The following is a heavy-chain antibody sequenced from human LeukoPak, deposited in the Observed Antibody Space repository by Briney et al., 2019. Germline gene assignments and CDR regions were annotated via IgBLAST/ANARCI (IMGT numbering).Heavy chain of an antibody. J-gene: IGHJ4*02. Sequence: GGSLRLSCAASGFTFSSYSMNWARQAPGKGLEWVSYISSSSSTIYYADSVKGRFTISRDNAKNSLYLQMNSLRAEDTAVYYCARGASRYYYGSGSYYIDDYWGQGTLVTVSS. CDR2: ISSSSSTI. V-gene: IGHV3-48*01. D-gene: IGHD3-10*01. CDR3: ARGASRYYYGSGSYYIDDY. CDR1: GFTFSSYS.